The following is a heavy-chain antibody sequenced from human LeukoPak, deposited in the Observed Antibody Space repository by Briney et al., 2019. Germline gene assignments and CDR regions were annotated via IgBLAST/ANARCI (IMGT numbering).Heavy chain of an antibody. CDR3: ARHGLAVTGTFDY. Sequence: SGTLSLTCAVSGGSISSSNWWSWVRQPPGKGLERIGEIFHSGSTNNNPSLKSRVTISVDKSNNQFSLKLNSVTAADTAVYYCARHGLAVTGTFDYWGQGTVVTVSS. D-gene: IGHD6-19*01. V-gene: IGHV4-4*02. CDR2: IFHSGST. CDR1: GGSISSSNW. J-gene: IGHJ4*02.